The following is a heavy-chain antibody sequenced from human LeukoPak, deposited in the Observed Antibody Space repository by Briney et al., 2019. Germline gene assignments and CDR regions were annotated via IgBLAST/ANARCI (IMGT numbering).Heavy chain of an antibody. D-gene: IGHD1-14*01. CDR1: GHTFTTYY. CDR2: INPSGDGT. J-gene: IGHJ5*02. CDR3: AKETPNTGWFDP. V-gene: IGHV1-46*01. Sequence: ASVKVSCKASGHTFTTYYVHLVRQAPGQGLEWMGVINPSGDGTNYPQRFQGRVTLTRDTSTSTVYMELSSLRSEDTAIYYCAKETPNTGWFDPLGQGTLVTVSS.